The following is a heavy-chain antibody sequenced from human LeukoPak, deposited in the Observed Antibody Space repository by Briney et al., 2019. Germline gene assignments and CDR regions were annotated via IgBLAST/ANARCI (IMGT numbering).Heavy chain of an antibody. CDR2: ISSSSSYI. D-gene: IGHD4-17*01. J-gene: IGHJ4*02. Sequence: GGSLRLSCAASGFTFSSYSMNWVRQAPGKGLEWVSSISSSSSYIYYADSVKGRFTISRDNAKNSLYLQMNSLRAKDTAVYYCASLYGHGIFDYWGQGTLVTVSS. V-gene: IGHV3-21*01. CDR1: GFTFSSYS. CDR3: ASLYGHGIFDY.